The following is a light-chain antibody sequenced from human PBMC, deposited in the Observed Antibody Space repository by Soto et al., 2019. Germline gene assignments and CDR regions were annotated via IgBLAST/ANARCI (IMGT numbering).Light chain of an antibody. Sequence: QSVLTQPASVSGSPGQSITISCTGAISDVGGYNYVSWYQHHPGKSPQLMIYDVSNRPSGVSNRFSGSKSGNTASLTISGLQAEDEADYYCSSYSTTSTLVFGNGTKVTV. CDR3: SSYSTTSTLV. CDR2: DVS. CDR1: ISDVGGYNY. J-gene: IGLJ1*01. V-gene: IGLV2-14*03.